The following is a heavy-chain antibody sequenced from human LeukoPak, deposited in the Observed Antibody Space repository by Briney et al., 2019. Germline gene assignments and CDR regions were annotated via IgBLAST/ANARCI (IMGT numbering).Heavy chain of an antibody. CDR2: IYYSGST. D-gene: IGHD3-22*01. CDR3: ARVGDYYDSSGYPRGAFDI. J-gene: IGHJ3*02. Sequence: PSETLSLTCTVSGGSISSSSYYWGWIRQPPGKGLEWIGSIYYSGSTYFNPSLKSRVTISVDTSKNQFSLKLSSATAADTAVYYCARVGDYYDSSGYPRGAFDIWGQGTTVTVSS. V-gene: IGHV4-39*07. CDR1: GGSISSSSYY.